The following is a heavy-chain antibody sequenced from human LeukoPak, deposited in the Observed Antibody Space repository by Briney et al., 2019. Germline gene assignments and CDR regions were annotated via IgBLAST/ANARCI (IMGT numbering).Heavy chain of an antibody. D-gene: IGHD4-17*01. J-gene: IGHJ4*02. CDR2: IYSGGST. Sequence: TGGSLRLSCAASGFTVSSNYMSWVRQAPGKGLEWVSVIYSGGSTYYADSVKGRFTISRDDSKNTLYLQMNSLRAEDTAVYYCARPPNTVTTWVYFDYWGQGTLVTVSS. CDR3: ARPPNTVTTWVYFDY. CDR1: GFTVSSNY. V-gene: IGHV3-66*04.